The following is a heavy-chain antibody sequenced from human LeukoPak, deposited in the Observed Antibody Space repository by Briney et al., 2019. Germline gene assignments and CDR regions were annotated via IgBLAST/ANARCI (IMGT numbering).Heavy chain of an antibody. CDR2: IYPGDFDN. CDR1: GYNCSNYG. V-gene: IGHV5-51*01. CDR3: ARLQLVSAAGTFAY. Sequence: GESLNISCKTIGYNCSNYGIGGVRQMPGKGREWIGIIYPGDFDNRYSPSFQGHVTSSADTSIDTAYVQWSSLEASDTALYYCARLQLVSAAGTFAYWGQGALVTVPS. D-gene: IGHD6-13*01. J-gene: IGHJ4*02.